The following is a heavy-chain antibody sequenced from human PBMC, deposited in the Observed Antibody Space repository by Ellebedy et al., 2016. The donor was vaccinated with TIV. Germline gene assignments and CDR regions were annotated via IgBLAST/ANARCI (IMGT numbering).Heavy chain of an antibody. J-gene: IGHJ5*02. CDR2: IAWDVGVT. CDR3: ANHRGRGLGDYFGA. V-gene: IGHV3-43*01. CDR1: GLSFDDYT. D-gene: IGHD4-17*01. Sequence: GESLKISCEASGLSFDDYTFHWVRQAPGKGLEWVSLIAWDVGVTFYADSVKGRFTISRDNIKSSLYLQMNSLRPEDTALYYCANHRGRGLGDYFGAWGQGTLVTVSS.